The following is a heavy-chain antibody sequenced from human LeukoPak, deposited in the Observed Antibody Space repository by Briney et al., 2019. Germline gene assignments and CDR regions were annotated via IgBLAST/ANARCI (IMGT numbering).Heavy chain of an antibody. D-gene: IGHD5-18*01. J-gene: IGHJ4*02. CDR2: TSYDESNK. CDR3: AKYVDTAMAHFDY. CDR1: GFTFSSFA. V-gene: IGHV3-30-3*01. Sequence: GGSLRLSCVASGFTFSSFALHWVRQAPGRGLEWVAVTSYDESNKYYADSVKGRFTISRDNSKNTLYLQMNSLRAEDTAVYYCAKYVDTAMAHFDYWGQGTLVTVSS.